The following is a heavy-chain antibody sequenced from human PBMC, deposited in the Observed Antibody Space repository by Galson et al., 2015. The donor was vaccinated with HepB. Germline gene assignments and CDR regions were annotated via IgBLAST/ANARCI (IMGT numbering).Heavy chain of an antibody. CDR1: GGTFSTHA. Sequence: SVKVSCKASGGTFSTHAMSWVRKAPGQGLEWMGGITPMFGAAKYAQKFQGRATITADESTNTVYIELSSLRFEDTAVYYCAREGIAASTNPVEYWGQGTLVTVSS. D-gene: IGHD6-13*01. V-gene: IGHV1-69*13. CDR2: ITPMFGAA. J-gene: IGHJ4*02. CDR3: AREGIAASTNPVEY.